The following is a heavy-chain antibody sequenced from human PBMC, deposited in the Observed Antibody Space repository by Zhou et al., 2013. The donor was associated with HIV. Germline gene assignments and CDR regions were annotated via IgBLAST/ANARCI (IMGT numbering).Heavy chain of an antibody. CDR2: ISAYNGNT. CDR1: GYTFINYG. J-gene: IGHJ5*02. V-gene: IGHV1-18*01. D-gene: IGHD3-16*01. Sequence: QIQVVQSGAEVKKPGASVIVSCKTSGYTFINYGISWVRQAPGHGLEWMGWISAYNGNTNYAQKFQDRVTMTTDTSTSTVYMELRSLRSDDTAVYYCATTATGGRASSPWFDPWGQGTLVTVSS. CDR3: ATTATGGRASSPWFDP.